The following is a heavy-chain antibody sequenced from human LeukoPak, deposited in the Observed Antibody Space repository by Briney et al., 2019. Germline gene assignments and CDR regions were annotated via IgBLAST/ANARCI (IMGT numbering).Heavy chain of an antibody. D-gene: IGHD4-23*01. CDR2: ISGSGGST. CDR3: ARDLGGNSFFDY. Sequence: GGSLRLSCAASGFTFSSYAMSWVRQAPGKGLEWVSAISGSGGSTYYADSVKGRFTISRDNSKNSLYLQMNSLRAEDTAVYYCARDLGGNSFFDYWGQGTLVTVSS. V-gene: IGHV3-23*01. J-gene: IGHJ4*02. CDR1: GFTFSSYA.